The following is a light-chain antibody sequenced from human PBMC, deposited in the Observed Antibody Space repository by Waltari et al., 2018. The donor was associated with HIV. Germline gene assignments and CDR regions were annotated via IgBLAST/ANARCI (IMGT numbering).Light chain of an antibody. V-gene: IGLV2-14*01. J-gene: IGLJ3*02. CDR3: SSYTTTSTWV. CDR1: SSDVGGYNY. CDR2: EVS. Sequence: QSALTQPASVSGSPGQSITISCTGTSSDVGGYNYVSWYQQHPGKAPKVMIYEVSNLPSGVSNRFSGSKSGNTASLTISGLQAEDEADYYCSSYTTTSTWVFGGGTKLTVL.